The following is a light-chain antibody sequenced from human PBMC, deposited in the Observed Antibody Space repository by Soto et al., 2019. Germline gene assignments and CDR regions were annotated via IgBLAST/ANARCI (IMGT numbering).Light chain of an antibody. Sequence: DVVMTQSPLSLPVTRGQPASISCRSSQSLVYSDGNTYLIWFQQRPGQSPRRVIYKLSKWESGVPEGFSGSRLCTDFTRQRGWGGAEDVGVKCCLQGTRWLAHT. CDR1: QSLVYSDGNTY. CDR2: KLS. J-gene: IGKJ2*01. V-gene: IGKV2D-30*01. CDR3: LQGTRWLAHT.